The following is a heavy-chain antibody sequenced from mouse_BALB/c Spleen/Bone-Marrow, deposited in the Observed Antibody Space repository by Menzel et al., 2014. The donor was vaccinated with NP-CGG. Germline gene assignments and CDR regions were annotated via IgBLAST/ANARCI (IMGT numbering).Heavy chain of an antibody. D-gene: IGHD4-1*01. CDR2: ISSGSSTI. Sequence: EVKVVESGGGLVQPGGSRKLPCAASGFTFSSFGMHWVRQAPEKGLEWVAYISSGSSTIFYADTLKGRFTVSRDNPKNTLFLQMTSLRSEDTAMYYCTRGGNWDDFDYWGQGTTLTVSS. CDR1: GFTFSSFG. V-gene: IGHV5-17*02. CDR3: TRGGNWDDFDY. J-gene: IGHJ2*01.